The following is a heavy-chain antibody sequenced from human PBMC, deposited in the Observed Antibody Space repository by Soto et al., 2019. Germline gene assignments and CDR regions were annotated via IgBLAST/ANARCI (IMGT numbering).Heavy chain of an antibody. Sequence: GGSLRLSCAASGFTFSSYGMHWVRQAPGKGLEWVAVISYDGSNKYYADSVKGRFTISRDNSKNTLYLQMNSLRAEDTAVYYCAKDLGIAVADQGGYYYYGMDVWGQGTTVTVSS. D-gene: IGHD6-19*01. CDR1: GFTFSSYG. J-gene: IGHJ6*02. CDR2: ISYDGSNK. CDR3: AKDLGIAVADQGGYYYYGMDV. V-gene: IGHV3-30*18.